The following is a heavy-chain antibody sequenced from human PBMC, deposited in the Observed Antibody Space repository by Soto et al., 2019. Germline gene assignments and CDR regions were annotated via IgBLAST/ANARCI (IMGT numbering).Heavy chain of an antibody. V-gene: IGHV1-46*01. Sequence: QVQLVQSGAEVKKPGASVTVSCKASGYTFTTHYMHWVRQAPGQGLEWMGIINPSGGRTTYALKFQGRVSLTSDTSTNTVYMELSSLRSEDTAVYYCARAGENYGSGTFSPPLRYYFNSWGQGTLVTVS. J-gene: IGHJ4*02. D-gene: IGHD3-10*01. CDR1: GYTFTTHY. CDR3: ARAGENYGSGTFSPPLRYYFNS. CDR2: INPSGGRT.